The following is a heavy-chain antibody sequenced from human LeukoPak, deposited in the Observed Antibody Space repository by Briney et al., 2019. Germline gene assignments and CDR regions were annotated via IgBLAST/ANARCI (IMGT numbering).Heavy chain of an antibody. J-gene: IGHJ3*02. Sequence: GGSLRLSCAASGFTFSSYWMSWVRQAPGKGLEWVANIKQDGSEKYYVDSVKGRFTISRDNAKNSLYLQMNSLRAEDTAVYYCARIHGGTYDYVWGSYRLTGAFDIWGQGTMVTVSS. D-gene: IGHD3-16*02. CDR1: GFTFSSYW. CDR3: ARIHGGTYDYVWGSYRLTGAFDI. V-gene: IGHV3-7*01. CDR2: IKQDGSEK.